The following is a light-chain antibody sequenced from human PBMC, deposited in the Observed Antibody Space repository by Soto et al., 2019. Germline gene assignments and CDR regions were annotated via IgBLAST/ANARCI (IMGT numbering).Light chain of an antibody. J-gene: IGKJ1*01. CDR1: QSISSNY. CDR2: GAS. CDR3: QQYVGWT. Sequence: EIVLTQSPGTLSLSPGERATLSCRASQSISSNYLAWYQQKPGQAPRLLIYGASSRATGIPDRFSGSGFGTDFTLTISRLEPEDSAIYYCQQYVGWTFGQGTKVEIK. V-gene: IGKV3-20*01.